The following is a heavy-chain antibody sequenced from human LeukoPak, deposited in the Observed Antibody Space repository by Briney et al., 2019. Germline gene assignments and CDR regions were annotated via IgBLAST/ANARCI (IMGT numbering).Heavy chain of an antibody. J-gene: IGHJ6*03. CDR1: GYTFTSYG. CDR2: ISAYNGNT. CDR3: ARVLGRLGWLQLHYYYYMDV. Sequence: ASVKVSCKASGYTFTSYGISWVRQAPAQGLEWMGWISAYNGNTNYAQKLQGRVTMTTDTSTSTAYMELRSLRSDDTAVYYCARVLGRLGWLQLHYYYYMDVWGKGTTVTVSS. V-gene: IGHV1-18*01. D-gene: IGHD5-24*01.